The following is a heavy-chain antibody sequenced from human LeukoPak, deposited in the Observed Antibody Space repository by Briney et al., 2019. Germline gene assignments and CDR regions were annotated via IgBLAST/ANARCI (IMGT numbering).Heavy chain of an antibody. J-gene: IGHJ2*01. V-gene: IGHV3-21*01. CDR1: GFTFSSYS. Sequence: GGSLIRSCSASGFTFSSYSMNWVRQAPGKGLEWVSSISSSSSYIYYADSVKGRFTIARDNAKNSLYLQMRSLTAEDTAVYYCARDVGIHWYFDLWGRGTPVTVSS. D-gene: IGHD1-26*01. CDR2: ISSSSSYI. CDR3: ARDVGIHWYFDL.